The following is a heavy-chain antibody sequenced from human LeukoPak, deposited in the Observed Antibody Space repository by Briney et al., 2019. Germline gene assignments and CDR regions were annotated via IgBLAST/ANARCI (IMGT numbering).Heavy chain of an antibody. D-gene: IGHD4-17*01. CDR2: ISSSSSTI. CDR3: ARECPGYGDYCREAFDI. CDR1: GFTFSSYS. J-gene: IGHJ3*02. Sequence: GGSLRLSCAASGFTFSSYSMNWVRQAPGKGLEWVSYISSSSSTIYYADSVKGRFTISRDNAKSSLYLQMSGLRAEDTAVYYCARECPGYGDYCREAFDIWGQGTMVTVSS. V-gene: IGHV3-48*01.